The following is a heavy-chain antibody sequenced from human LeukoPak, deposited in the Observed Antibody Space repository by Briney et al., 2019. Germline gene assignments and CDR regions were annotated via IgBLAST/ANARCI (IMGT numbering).Heavy chain of an antibody. D-gene: IGHD1-14*01. J-gene: IGHJ4*02. CDR3: GKNKGEYRYLGYFDF. CDR1: GFTFSSYA. V-gene: IGHV3-23*01. Sequence: GGSLRLSCAASGFTFSSYAMSWVRQAPGKGLEWVSAISGSGGSTYYADSVKGRFTISRDNSKNTLYLQMNSLRAEDTAVYYRGKNKGEYRYLGYFDFWGQGTLVTVSS. CDR2: ISGSGGST.